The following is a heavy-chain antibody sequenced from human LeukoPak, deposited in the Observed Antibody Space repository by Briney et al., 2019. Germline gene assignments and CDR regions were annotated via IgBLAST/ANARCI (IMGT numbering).Heavy chain of an antibody. D-gene: IGHD3-22*01. V-gene: IGHV3-72*01. Sequence: GGSLRLSCVDSGFTFSAHYMDWVRQAPGKGLGWVGRVRNKANSYTTEYAASVKDRFIISRDDSKSSLYLQMNSLKIEDTAVYYCARSDSSGYLEAYWGQGTLVTVSS. CDR3: ARSDSSGYLEAY. CDR2: VRNKANSYTT. CDR1: GFTFSAHY. J-gene: IGHJ4*02.